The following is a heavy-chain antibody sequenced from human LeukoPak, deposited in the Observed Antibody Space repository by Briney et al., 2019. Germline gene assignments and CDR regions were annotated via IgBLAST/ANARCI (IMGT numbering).Heavy chain of an antibody. V-gene: IGHV3-74*01. Sequence: SGGSLRLSCAASGFTFSSYWMHWVRQAPGKGLVWVSRINTDGSSTSYADSVKGRFTISRDNAKNTLYLQMNSLRAEDTAVYYCARAGLYYDFCNWEDYWGQGTLVTVSS. J-gene: IGHJ4*02. CDR2: INTDGSST. CDR3: ARAGLYYDFCNWEDY. D-gene: IGHD3-3*01. CDR1: GFTFSSYW.